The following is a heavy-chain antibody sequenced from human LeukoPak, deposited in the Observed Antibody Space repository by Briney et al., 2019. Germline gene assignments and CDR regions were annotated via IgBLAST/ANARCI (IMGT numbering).Heavy chain of an antibody. Sequence: SETLSLTCTVSGDSISSGDYYWSWIRQPAGKGLEWIGRISSSGSTNYNPSLKSRVTISVDTSKNQFSLKLSSVAAADTAVYYCARGYCSGGSCYSFYYYNYMDGWGKGTTVTVSS. V-gene: IGHV4-61*02. D-gene: IGHD2-15*01. J-gene: IGHJ6*03. CDR3: ARGYCSGGSCYSFYYYNYMDG. CDR1: GDSISSGDYY. CDR2: ISSSGST.